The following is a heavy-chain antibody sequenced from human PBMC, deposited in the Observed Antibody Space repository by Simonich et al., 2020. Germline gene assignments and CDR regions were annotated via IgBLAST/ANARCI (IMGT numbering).Heavy chain of an antibody. V-gene: IGHV3-21*01. CDR2: ISSSSSYI. J-gene: IGHJ6*02. Sequence: EVQLVESGGGLVKPGGSLRLSCAASGFTFSSYSMNWVRQAPGKGLEWVSSISSSSSYIYYADSVTGRFTISRDNAKSSLYLQMNSLRAEDTAVYYCARWIAVAGTGAYGMDVWGQGTTVTVSS. CDR3: ARWIAVAGTGAYGMDV. CDR1: GFTFSSYS. D-gene: IGHD6-19*01.